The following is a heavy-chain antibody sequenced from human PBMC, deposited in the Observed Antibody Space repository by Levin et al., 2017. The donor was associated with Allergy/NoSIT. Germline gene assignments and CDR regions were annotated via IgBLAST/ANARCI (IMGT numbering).Heavy chain of an antibody. Sequence: LAGGSLRLSCAASGFSFSSNGMHWVRQAPGKGLEWVAVIWSDGSNQYYIDSVKGRFTISRDNSKNTLFLEMNILRAEDTAVYYCATSTKNSGWNGFDIWGQGTLVTVSS. CDR2: IWSDGSNQ. V-gene: IGHV3-30*12. J-gene: IGHJ3*02. CDR1: GFSFSSNG. CDR3: ATSTKNSGWNGFDI. D-gene: IGHD6-19*01.